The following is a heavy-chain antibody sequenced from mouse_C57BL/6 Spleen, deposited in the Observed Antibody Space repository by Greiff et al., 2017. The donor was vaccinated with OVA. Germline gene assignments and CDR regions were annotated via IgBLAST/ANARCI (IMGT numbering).Heavy chain of an antibody. J-gene: IGHJ2*01. Sequence: EVMLVESGGGLVKPGGSLKLSCAASGFTFSSYAMSWVRQTPEKRLEWVATISDGGSYTYYPDNVKGRFTISRDNAKNNLYLQMSHLKSEDTAMYYCARYYYGSYYFDYWGQGITLTVSS. CDR3: ARYYYGSYYFDY. CDR2: ISDGGSYT. V-gene: IGHV5-4*03. CDR1: GFTFSSYA. D-gene: IGHD1-1*01.